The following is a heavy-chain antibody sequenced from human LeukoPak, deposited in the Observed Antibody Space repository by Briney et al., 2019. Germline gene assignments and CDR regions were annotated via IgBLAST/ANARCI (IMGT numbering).Heavy chain of an antibody. D-gene: IGHD4-17*01. Sequence: PGGSLRLSCAASGFTFSSYAMHWVRQAPGKGLEWVAVISYDGSNKYYADSVKGRFTISRDNSKNTLYLQMNSLRAEDTAVYYCARGDWTVTTIIIRQWGQGTLVTVSS. CDR3: ARGDWTVTTIIIRQ. J-gene: IGHJ4*02. V-gene: IGHV3-30*04. CDR2: ISYDGSNK. CDR1: GFTFSSYA.